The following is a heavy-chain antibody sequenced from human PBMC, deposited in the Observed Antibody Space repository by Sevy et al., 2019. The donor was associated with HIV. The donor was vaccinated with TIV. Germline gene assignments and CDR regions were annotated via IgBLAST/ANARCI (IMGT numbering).Heavy chain of an antibody. Sequence: RLSCAASGFTFTDYDMHWVRQGSGRGLEWVSGISPVDDTNYPDFLKGRFTISRENAKKSLFLQINSLRAEDTAVYYCVRAGGTFDSYWYFDLWGRGTLVTVSS. CDR2: ISPVDDT. CDR3: VRAGGTFDSYWYFDL. D-gene: IGHD1-26*01. J-gene: IGHJ2*01. CDR1: GFTFTDYD. V-gene: IGHV3-13*01.